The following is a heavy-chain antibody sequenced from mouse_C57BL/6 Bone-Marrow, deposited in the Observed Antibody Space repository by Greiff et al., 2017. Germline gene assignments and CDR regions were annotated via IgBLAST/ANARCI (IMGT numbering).Heavy chain of an antibody. CDR1: GFTFSDYG. CDR3: ARTGYYYGSSYPWYFDV. D-gene: IGHD1-1*01. CDR2: ISSGSSTI. Sequence: EVKLVESGGGLVKPGGSLKLSCAASGFTFSDYGMHWVRQAPEKGLEWVAYISSGSSTIYYADTVTGRFTISRDNAKNTLFLQMTSLRSEDTAMYYCARTGYYYGSSYPWYFDVWGTGTTVTVSS. V-gene: IGHV5-17*01. J-gene: IGHJ1*03.